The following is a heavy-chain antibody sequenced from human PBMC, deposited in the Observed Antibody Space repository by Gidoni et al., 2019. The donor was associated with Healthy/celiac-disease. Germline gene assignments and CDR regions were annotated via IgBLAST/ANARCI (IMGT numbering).Heavy chain of an antibody. Sequence: QVQLVQSGAEVKKPGASVKVSCKASGYTFTSYDINWVRQATGQGLEWMGWMNPNSGNTGDAQKFQGRVTMTRNTSISTAYMELSSLRSEDTAVYYCARGGYVLRFLEWLLDAFDIWGQGTMVTVSS. CDR2: MNPNSGNT. CDR3: ARGGYVLRFLEWLLDAFDI. D-gene: IGHD3-3*01. CDR1: GYTFTSYD. J-gene: IGHJ3*02. V-gene: IGHV1-8*01.